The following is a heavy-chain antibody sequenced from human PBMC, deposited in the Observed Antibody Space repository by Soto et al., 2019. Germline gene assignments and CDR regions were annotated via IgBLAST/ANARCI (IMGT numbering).Heavy chain of an antibody. Sequence: QVQLVESGGGVVQPGRSLRLSCAASGFTFSSYGMHWVRQAPGKGLDWVAVISYDGSNKYYADSVKGRFTISRDNSKNTLYLQMNSLRAEDTAVYYCAKDINYDILTGYSGGPRNYYYYGMDVWGQGTTVTVSS. CDR3: AKDINYDILTGYSGGPRNYYYYGMDV. V-gene: IGHV3-30*18. J-gene: IGHJ6*02. D-gene: IGHD3-9*01. CDR1: GFTFSSYG. CDR2: ISYDGSNK.